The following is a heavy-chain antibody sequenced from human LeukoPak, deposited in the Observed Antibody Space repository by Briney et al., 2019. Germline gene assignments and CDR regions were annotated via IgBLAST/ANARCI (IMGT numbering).Heavy chain of an antibody. Sequence: PGGSLRLSCAASEFTFRSYAMSWVRQAPGKGLEWVSHISGSGGSTYYADSAKGRFTISRDNSRNTLYLQMNSLRAEDTAVYYCAKAGGYPDAFDIWGQGTMVTVSS. CDR1: EFTFRSYA. V-gene: IGHV3-23*01. J-gene: IGHJ3*02. D-gene: IGHD2-8*02. CDR3: AKAGGYPDAFDI. CDR2: ISGSGGST.